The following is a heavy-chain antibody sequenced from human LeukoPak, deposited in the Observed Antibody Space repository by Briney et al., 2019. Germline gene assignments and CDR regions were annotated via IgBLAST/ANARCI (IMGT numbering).Heavy chain of an antibody. Sequence: GASVKVSCKASGYTFTSYGISWVRQAPGQGLEWMGWISAYNGNTNYAQKLQGRVTMTTDTSTSTAYMELRSLRSDDTAVYYCARDHYYDSSGYPFDYWGQGTLVTVSS. D-gene: IGHD3-22*01. J-gene: IGHJ4*02. CDR2: ISAYNGNT. V-gene: IGHV1-18*01. CDR1: GYTFTSYG. CDR3: ARDHYYDSSGYPFDY.